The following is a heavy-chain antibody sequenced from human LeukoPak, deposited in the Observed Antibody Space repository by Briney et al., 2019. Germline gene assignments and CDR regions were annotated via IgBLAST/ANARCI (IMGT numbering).Heavy chain of an antibody. D-gene: IGHD3-10*01. CDR2: IYYSGST. J-gene: IGHJ5*02. V-gene: IGHV4-39*01. CDR1: GGSISSSSYY. Sequence: SETLSPTCTVSGGSISSSSYYWGWIRQPPRKGLEWIGSIYYSGSTYYNPSLKSRVTISVDTSKNQFSLKLSSVTAADTAVYYCARRRRGSRVDPWGQGTLVTVSS. CDR3: ARRRRGSRVDP.